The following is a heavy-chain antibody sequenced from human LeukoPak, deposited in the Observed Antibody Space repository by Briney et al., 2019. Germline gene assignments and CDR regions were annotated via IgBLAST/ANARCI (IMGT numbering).Heavy chain of an antibody. D-gene: IGHD3-3*01. Sequence: GGSLRLSCAVSGFTFSSYAMSWVRQAPGEGREWVSAISGSGGSTYYADSVKGRFTISRDNSKNTLYLQMNSVRAEDTAVYYCAKDDPYYDFWSGYYTDYWGQGTLVTVSS. CDR3: AKDDPYYDFWSGYYTDY. V-gene: IGHV3-23*01. CDR2: ISGSGGST. CDR1: GFTFSSYA. J-gene: IGHJ4*02.